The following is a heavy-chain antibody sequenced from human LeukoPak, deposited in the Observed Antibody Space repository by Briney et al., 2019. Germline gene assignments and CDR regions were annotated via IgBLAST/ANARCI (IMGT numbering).Heavy chain of an antibody. V-gene: IGHV4-39*07. CDR1: GGSISGSSYY. CDR3: VRDRELHY. J-gene: IGHJ4*02. CDR2: IYYSGST. D-gene: IGHD1-7*01. Sequence: SETLSLTCTVSGGSISGSSYYWGWIRQPPGKGLEWIGSIYYSGSTYYNPSLKSRVTISVDTSKNQFSLKLTSMTAADTAFYYCVRDRELHYWGQGILVTVSS.